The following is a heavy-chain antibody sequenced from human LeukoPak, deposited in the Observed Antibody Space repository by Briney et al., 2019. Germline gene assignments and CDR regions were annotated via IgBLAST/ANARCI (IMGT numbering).Heavy chain of an antibody. Sequence: PGGSLRLSCAASGFTFSSYGMSWVRQAPGKGLEWVSAISGSGGSTYYADSVKGRFTISRDNFKNMVYLQMDSLRAEDTALYYCARDSGWLRYHDWGQGALVTVSS. D-gene: IGHD5-12*01. CDR1: GFTFSSYG. CDR2: ISGSGGST. J-gene: IGHJ4*02. V-gene: IGHV3-23*01. CDR3: ARDSGWLRYHD.